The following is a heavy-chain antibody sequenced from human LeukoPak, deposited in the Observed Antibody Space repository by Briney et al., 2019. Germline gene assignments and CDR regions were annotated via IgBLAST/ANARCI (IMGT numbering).Heavy chain of an antibody. V-gene: IGHV1-58*01. J-gene: IGHJ3*02. D-gene: IGHD6-19*01. CDR1: GFTFTSSA. CDR3: AAEQWLAYDAFDI. CDR2: IVVGSGNT. Sequence: ASVKVSCKASGFTFTSSAVQWVRPARGQRLEWIGWIVVGSGNTNYAQKFQERITITRDMSTSTAYMELSSLRSEDTAVYYCAAEQWLAYDAFDIWGQGTMVTVSS.